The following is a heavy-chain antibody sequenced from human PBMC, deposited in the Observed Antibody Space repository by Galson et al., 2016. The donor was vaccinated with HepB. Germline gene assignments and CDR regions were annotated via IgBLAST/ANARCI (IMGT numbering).Heavy chain of an antibody. CDR3: ARITYDSSGYYPDS. D-gene: IGHD3-22*01. J-gene: IGHJ4*02. Sequence: SLRLSCAASGFIFSDYGMNWVRQAPGKGLEWVSSISSSSSYIYYADSVKGRFTISRDNAKNSLHLQMNSLRAEDRAVYYCARITYDSSGYYPDSWGQGTLVTVSS. V-gene: IGHV3-21*01. CDR1: GFIFSDYG. CDR2: ISSSSSYI.